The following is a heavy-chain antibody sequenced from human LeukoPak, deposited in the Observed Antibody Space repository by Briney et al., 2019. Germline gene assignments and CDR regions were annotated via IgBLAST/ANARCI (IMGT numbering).Heavy chain of an antibody. CDR2: IIPIFGTA. CDR3: ASTENDILTPSPFDY. D-gene: IGHD3-9*01. Sequence: ASVKVSCKASGGTFSSYAISWVRQAPGQGLEWMGGIIPIFGTANYAQKFQGRVTITTDESTSTAYMELSSLRSEDTAVYYCASTENDILTPSPFDYWGQGTLVTVSS. CDR1: GGTFSSYA. V-gene: IGHV1-69*05. J-gene: IGHJ4*02.